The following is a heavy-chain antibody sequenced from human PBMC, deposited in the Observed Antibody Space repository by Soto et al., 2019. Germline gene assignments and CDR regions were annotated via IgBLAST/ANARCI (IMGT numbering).Heavy chain of an antibody. D-gene: IGHD2-15*01. Sequence: PSETLSLTCTVSGGSISSYYWNWIRQPPGKGLEWIGYIYYSGSTNYNTSLKSRVTISVDTSKNQFSLKLSSVTAADTAVYYCARDHCSGGSCYDSHYYYGMDVWGQGTTVTVSS. CDR1: GGSISSYY. J-gene: IGHJ6*02. CDR3: ARDHCSGGSCYDSHYYYGMDV. CDR2: IYYSGST. V-gene: IGHV4-59*01.